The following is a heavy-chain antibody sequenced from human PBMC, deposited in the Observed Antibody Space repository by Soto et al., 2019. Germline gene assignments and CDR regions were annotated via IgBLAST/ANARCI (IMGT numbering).Heavy chain of an antibody. D-gene: IGHD2-15*01. V-gene: IGHV3-23*01. J-gene: IGHJ5*02. Sequence: GGSLRLSCAASGFTFSNHAMSWVRQAPGKGLEWVSIISASGDYTSYADPVKGRFTISRDNSKNTMYMQLNSLRAEDTAVYYCASLMVTPTRVSGACSDPWGQGTLVTVSS. CDR2: ISASGDYT. CDR3: ASLMVTPTRVSGACSDP. CDR1: GFTFSNHA.